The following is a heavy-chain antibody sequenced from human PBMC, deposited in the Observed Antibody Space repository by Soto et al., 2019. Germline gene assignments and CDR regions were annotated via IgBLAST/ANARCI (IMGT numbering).Heavy chain of an antibody. V-gene: IGHV3-23*01. CDR2: ISGSGDNT. D-gene: IGHD6-19*01. CDR1: GFTFGRYA. Sequence: EVQLLESGGGLVQPGGSLTLSCGASGFTFGRYAMMWVRQTPGKGLEWVSFISGSGDNTYYGESVKGRFTISRDNSRNTLFLHMVSLRTDDTAVYYCAKTSAPRTLGLATRWGQGTPVSVSS. CDR3: AKTSAPRTLGLATR. J-gene: IGHJ4*02.